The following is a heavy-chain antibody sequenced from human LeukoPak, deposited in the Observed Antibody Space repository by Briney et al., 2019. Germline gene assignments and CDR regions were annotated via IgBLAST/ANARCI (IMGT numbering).Heavy chain of an antibody. Sequence: PSETLSLTCAVYGESLNSYYWSWVRQPPGEGLEWIGGIYESGTTKYNPSLKSRVAISMVPSKQQFSLRLSSVTAADTAVYYCARGAWATRLASRGLGTPVIASS. CDR2: IYESGTT. V-gene: IGHV4-34*01. CDR1: GESLNSYY. J-gene: IGHJ4*02. D-gene: IGHD2-15*01. CDR3: ARGAWATRLAS.